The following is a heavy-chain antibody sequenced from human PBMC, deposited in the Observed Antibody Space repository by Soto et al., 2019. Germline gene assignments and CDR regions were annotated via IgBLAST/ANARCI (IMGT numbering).Heavy chain of an antibody. J-gene: IGHJ4*02. V-gene: IGHV1-8*01. CDR3: AREHGVYARDY. CDR2: MNPNGGNT. D-gene: IGHD4-17*01. Sequence: QVQLVQSGAEVKKPGASVKVSCKASGYTFTRHDINWVRQATGPGLEGMGWMNPNGGNTVYAQKSQGRVTMTRNTSISTAYMELSSLRSEDTAVSYCAREHGVYARDYWGQGTLVTVSS. CDR1: GYTFTRHD.